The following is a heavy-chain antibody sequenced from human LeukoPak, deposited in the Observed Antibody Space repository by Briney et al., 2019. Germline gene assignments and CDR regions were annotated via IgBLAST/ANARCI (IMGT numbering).Heavy chain of an antibody. J-gene: IGHJ4*02. Sequence: GGSLRLSCAASGFTFSGYAMHWVRQAPGKGLEYVSAISTNGGITYYANSVKGRFTISRDNSKNTLYLQMNSLRAEDTAVYYCAREKPGGTGSYYFDYWGQGTLVTVSS. CDR1: GFTFSGYA. CDR2: ISTNGGIT. D-gene: IGHD3-16*01. CDR3: AREKPGGTGSYYFDY. V-gene: IGHV3-64*01.